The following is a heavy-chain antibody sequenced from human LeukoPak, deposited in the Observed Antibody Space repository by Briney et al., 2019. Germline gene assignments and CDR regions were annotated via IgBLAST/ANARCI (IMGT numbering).Heavy chain of an antibody. Sequence: PSETLSLTCAVYGGSFSGYYWSWVRQSSGKGLEWIGEINHSGSPSYNPSLKSRVTISVDTSKKQFSLTLTSVTAADTALYYCARNTFRGATGHYHYGLDVWGQGTTVTVSS. CDR2: INHSGSP. CDR1: GGSFSGYY. D-gene: IGHD3-10*01. J-gene: IGHJ6*02. CDR3: ARNTFRGATGHYHYGLDV. V-gene: IGHV4-34*01.